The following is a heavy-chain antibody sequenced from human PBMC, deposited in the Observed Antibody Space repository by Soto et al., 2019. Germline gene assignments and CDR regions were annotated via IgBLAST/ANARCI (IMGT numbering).Heavy chain of an antibody. Sequence: QVQLVQSGAEVKKPGASVKVSCKASGYTFTGYYMHWVRQAPGQGLEWMGWINPNSGGTNYAQKFKGRVTMTRDTSISTAYMELSRLRSDDTAVYYCARDGTMVRGVIIATHDAFDIWGQGTMVTVSS. CDR1: GYTFTGYY. D-gene: IGHD3-10*01. V-gene: IGHV1-2*02. CDR3: ARDGTMVRGVIIATHDAFDI. CDR2: INPNSGGT. J-gene: IGHJ3*02.